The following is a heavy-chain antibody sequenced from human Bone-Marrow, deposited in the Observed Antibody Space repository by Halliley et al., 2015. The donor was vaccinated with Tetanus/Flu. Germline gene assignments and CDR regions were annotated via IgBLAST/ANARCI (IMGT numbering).Heavy chain of an antibody. CDR1: GFTFGSFA. V-gene: IGHV3-23*01. CDR2: ISGSGGSP. D-gene: IGHD1-26*01. Sequence: SLRLSCAASGFTFGSFAMSWVRQAPGKGLEWVSVISGSGGSPPYGGSVKGRFTISRDNSKNTLFLQMNSLRAEDTAVYYCAKLKGMGGYYYYSMDVWGQGTTVSVSS. CDR3: AKLKGMGGYYYYSMDV. J-gene: IGHJ6*02.